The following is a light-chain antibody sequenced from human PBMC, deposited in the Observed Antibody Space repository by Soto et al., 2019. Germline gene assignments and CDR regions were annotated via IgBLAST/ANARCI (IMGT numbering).Light chain of an antibody. CDR1: QSVKNN. CDR3: QQYNKWPLT. J-gene: IGKJ3*01. CDR2: SAS. Sequence: EIVMTQSPVTLSVSPGERATLSCTASQSVKNNVAWYQQKPGHTPRLLIYSASIGATGTPARFSGSGSGSDFTLTISRLQSEDFAVYYCQQYNKWPLTFGPGTKVDIK. V-gene: IGKV3-15*01.